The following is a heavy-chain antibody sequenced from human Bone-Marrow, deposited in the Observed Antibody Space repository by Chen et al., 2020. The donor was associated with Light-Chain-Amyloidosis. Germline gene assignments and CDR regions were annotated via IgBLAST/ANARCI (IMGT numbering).Heavy chain of an antibody. Sequence: EVQLVESGGGLLQRGGSLRLSCAASGFAFSSYAMSWVRQAPGKGLEWVSTISGSGGSRYYGESVKGRLNISRDKSKNALFLQMNSLRAEDTAVYYCAKDISYDDILPGYPADAFDIWGQGTMVTVSS. V-gene: IGHV3-23*04. D-gene: IGHD3-9*01. CDR3: AKDISYDDILPGYPADAFDI. J-gene: IGHJ3*02. CDR1: GFAFSSYA. CDR2: ISGSGGSR.